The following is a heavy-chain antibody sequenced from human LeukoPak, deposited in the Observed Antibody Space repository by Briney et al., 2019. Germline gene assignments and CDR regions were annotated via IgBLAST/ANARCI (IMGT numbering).Heavy chain of an antibody. V-gene: IGHV2-5*02. CDR2: IYWDDDK. CDR3: AHEKRYSFDLFAN. Sequence: GPMVVNPTQTLTLTCIFSGFSLSSRGVGVGWIRQPPGKALEWLALIYWDDDKLYKAYLKCTFTITKDTSKNQVLLTMTNMDPVDTATYYCAHEKRYSFDLFANWGQEPMDPASS. CDR1: GFSLSSRGVG. D-gene: IGHD5-18*01. J-gene: IGHJ4*02.